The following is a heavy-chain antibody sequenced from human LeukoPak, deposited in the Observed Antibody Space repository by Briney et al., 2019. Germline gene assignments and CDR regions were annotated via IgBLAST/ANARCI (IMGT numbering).Heavy chain of an antibody. CDR1: GFTFSSHW. CDR2: IKQDGSEK. V-gene: IGHV3-7*01. J-gene: IGHJ4*02. D-gene: IGHD5-18*01. CDR3: ARCGYSYGYGFDY. Sequence: GGSLRLSCAASGFTFSSHWMSWVRQAPGKGLEWVANIKQDGSEKYYVDSVKGRFTISRDNAKNSLYLQMNSLRAEDTAVYYCARCGYSYGYGFDYWGQGTLVTVSS.